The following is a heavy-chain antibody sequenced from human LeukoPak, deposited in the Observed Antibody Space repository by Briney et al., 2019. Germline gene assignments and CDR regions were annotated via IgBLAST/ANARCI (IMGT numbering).Heavy chain of an antibody. CDR3: ARGFDSSGYYYGYFDY. CDR2: INPNSGGT. CDR1: GYTFTGYY. V-gene: IGHV1-2*02. D-gene: IGHD3-22*01. J-gene: IGHJ4*02. Sequence: ASVKVSCKASGYTFTGYYMYWVRQAPGQGLEWMGWINPNSGGTNYAQKFQGRVTMTRDTSISTAYMELSRLRSEDTAVYYCARGFDSSGYYYGYFDYWGQGTLVTVSS.